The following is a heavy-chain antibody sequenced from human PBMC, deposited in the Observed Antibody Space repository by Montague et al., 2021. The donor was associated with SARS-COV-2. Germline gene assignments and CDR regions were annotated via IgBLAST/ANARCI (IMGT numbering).Heavy chain of an antibody. D-gene: IGHD3-10*01. J-gene: IGHJ4*02. Sequence: SETLSLTCTGYVHCGTVELWRRTGQPPAKGQERFGDVLHNKGTNFNPSLKSRVAISVDTSKNQFSLRLTSVTAADTTFYYCVRHPHYDGSNGPPDFWDQGTLVTVS. CDR3: VRHPHYDGSNGPPDF. CDR1: VHCGTVEL. CDR2: VLHNKGT. V-gene: IGHV4-59*08.